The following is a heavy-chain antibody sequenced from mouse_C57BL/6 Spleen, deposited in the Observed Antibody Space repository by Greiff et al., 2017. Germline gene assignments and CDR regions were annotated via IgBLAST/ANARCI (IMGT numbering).Heavy chain of an antibody. CDR1: GYNFTSYW. J-gene: IGHJ2*01. CDR2: IHPNSGST. CDR3: ARGIYYYGSSSPLDY. Sequence: QVQLQQPGAELVKPGASVKLSCKASGYNFTSYWMHWVKQRPGQGLEWIGMIHPNSGSTNYNEKLKSKATLTVDKSSSTAYMQLSSLTSEDSAVYYRARGIYYYGSSSPLDYWGQGTTRTVSS. D-gene: IGHD1-1*01. V-gene: IGHV1-64*01.